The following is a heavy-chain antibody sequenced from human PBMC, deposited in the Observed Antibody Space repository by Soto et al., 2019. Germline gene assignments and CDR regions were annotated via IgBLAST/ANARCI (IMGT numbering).Heavy chain of an antibody. J-gene: IGHJ5*02. CDR1: GYSFTDYY. CDR3: AKDLTRQLAYWLDP. D-gene: IGHD6-6*01. V-gene: IGHV1-2*02. Sequence: GASVKVSCKASGYSFTDYYMHWVRQAPGQGLEWMGWINAHSGGTEYAQKFQGRVTLTRDTSISTAYMTLSSLRSDDTAIYYCAKDLTRQLAYWLDPWGQGTQVTVSS. CDR2: INAHSGGT.